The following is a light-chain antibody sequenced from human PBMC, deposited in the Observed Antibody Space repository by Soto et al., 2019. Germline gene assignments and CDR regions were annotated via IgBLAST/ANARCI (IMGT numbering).Light chain of an antibody. J-gene: IGLJ3*02. CDR2: LND. Sequence: QSVLTQPPSASVTPGQRVTISCSGSSSNIGINTVNWYQQFPGTAPKVLIYLNDQRPSGVPDRFSGSKSGTSASLAISGLQSEDEADYYCSVWDDSLNGVVFGGGTKLTVL. CDR3: SVWDDSLNGVV. CDR1: SSNIGINT. V-gene: IGLV1-44*01.